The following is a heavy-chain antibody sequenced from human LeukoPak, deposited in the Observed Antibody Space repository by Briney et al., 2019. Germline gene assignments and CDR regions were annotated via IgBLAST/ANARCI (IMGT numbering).Heavy chain of an antibody. CDR1: GFTFSSYG. V-gene: IGHV3-23*01. D-gene: IGHD5-18*01. CDR3: AGGGYTYGLY. CDR2: LTYSGGST. J-gene: IGHJ4*02. Sequence: GGSLRLSCAASGFTFSSYGMTWVRQAPGMGLEWVSALTYSGGSTYYAASVKGRFTISRDNSKNTLYLQMNSLRAEDTAVYYCAGGGYTYGLYWGQGDLVTVSS.